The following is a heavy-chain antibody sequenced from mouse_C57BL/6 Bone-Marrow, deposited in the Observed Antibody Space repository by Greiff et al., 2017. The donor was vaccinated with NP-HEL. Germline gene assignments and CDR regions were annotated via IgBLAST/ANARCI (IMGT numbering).Heavy chain of an antibody. CDR3: ARKGTWERYFDV. Sequence: EVQLQQSGAELVRPGSSVKMSCKTSGYTFTSYGINWVKQRPGQGLEWIGYIYLGNGYTEYNEKFKGKATLTSDTSSSTAYMQLSSLTSEDSAIYVCARKGTWERYFDVWGTGTTVTVSS. CDR1: GYTFTSYG. V-gene: IGHV1-58*01. CDR2: IYLGNGYT. J-gene: IGHJ1*03. D-gene: IGHD4-1*01.